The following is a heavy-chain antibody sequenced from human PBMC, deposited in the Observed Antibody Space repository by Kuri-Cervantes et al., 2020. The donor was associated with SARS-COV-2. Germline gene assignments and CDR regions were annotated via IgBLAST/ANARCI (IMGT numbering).Heavy chain of an antibody. Sequence: GESLKISCAASGFTLDDYGMYWVRQGPGKGLEWVSCITWDGGSTFYADSVKGRFAMSRDSSRNSLYLQMNSLRLEDTAVYYCARDARITIFGVVIIEQVFDYWGQGTLVTVSS. J-gene: IGHJ4*02. CDR1: GFTLDDYG. D-gene: IGHD3-3*01. CDR3: ARDARITIFGVVIIEQVFDY. V-gene: IGHV3-43D*03. CDR2: ITWDGGST.